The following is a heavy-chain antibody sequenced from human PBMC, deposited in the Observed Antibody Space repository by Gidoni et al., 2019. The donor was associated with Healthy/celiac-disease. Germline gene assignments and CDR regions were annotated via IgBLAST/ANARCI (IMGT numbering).Heavy chain of an antibody. V-gene: IGHV3-23*01. J-gene: IGHJ6*02. Sequence: YGADSVKGRFTISRDNSKNTLYLQMNSLRAEDTAVYYCAKDKGSPYYDFWSGYPSYYYYYGMDVWGQGTTVTVSS. D-gene: IGHD3-3*01. CDR3: AKDKGSPYYDFWSGYPSYYYYYGMDV.